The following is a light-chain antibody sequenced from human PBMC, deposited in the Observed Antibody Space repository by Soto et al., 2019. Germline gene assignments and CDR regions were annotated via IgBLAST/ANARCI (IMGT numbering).Light chain of an antibody. CDR2: GAS. CDR1: QSVSRD. V-gene: IGKV3-15*01. CDR3: QQYDKWPTWT. Sequence: EIVLTQSPATLSVSPGERATLSCRASQSVSRDLAWYQQKPGQAPRLRIYGASTRAPSIPARFSGSGSGTDFTLTISSLQSEDFAVYYCQQYDKWPTWTFGQGTKVDIK. J-gene: IGKJ1*01.